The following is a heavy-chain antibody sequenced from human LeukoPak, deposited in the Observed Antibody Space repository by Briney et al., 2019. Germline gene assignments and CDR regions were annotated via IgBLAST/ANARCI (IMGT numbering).Heavy chain of an antibody. CDR2: IYHSGST. CDR3: ASGAIWFDP. J-gene: IGHJ5*02. Sequence: PSETLSLTCTVSGDSITNYNYHWGWIRQPPGKGLEWIGSIYHSGSTYYNPSLKSRVTISVDTSKNQFSLKLSSVTAVDTAVYYCASGAIWFDPWGQGTLVTVSS. V-gene: IGHV4-39*07. CDR1: GDSITNYNYH. D-gene: IGHD3-10*01.